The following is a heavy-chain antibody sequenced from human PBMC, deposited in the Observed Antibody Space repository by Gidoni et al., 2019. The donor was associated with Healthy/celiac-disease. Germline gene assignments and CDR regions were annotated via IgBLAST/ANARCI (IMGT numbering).Heavy chain of an antibody. CDR2: ISGSGGST. J-gene: IGHJ4*02. CDR3: AKSDTSSSWYPPFDY. D-gene: IGHD6-13*01. Sequence: EVQLLESGGGLVQPGGSLRLSCAASGFPFSSYAMSWVRQAPGKGLEWVSAISGSGGSTYYADSVKGRFTISRDNSKNTLYLQMNSLRAEDTAVYYCAKSDTSSSWYPPFDYWGQGTLVTVSS. CDR1: GFPFSSYA. V-gene: IGHV3-23*01.